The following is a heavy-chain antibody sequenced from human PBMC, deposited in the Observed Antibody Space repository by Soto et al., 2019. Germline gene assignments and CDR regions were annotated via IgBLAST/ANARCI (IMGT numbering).Heavy chain of an antibody. V-gene: IGHV1-3*01. CDR3: ARGITLPTPLDY. J-gene: IGHJ4*02. Sequence: GASVKVSCKASGYTFTSYAMHWVRQAPGQRLEWMGWINAGNGNTKYSQKFQGRATITRDTSASTAYMELSSLRSEDTAVYYCARGITLPTPLDYWGQGTLVTVSS. D-gene: IGHD1-20*01. CDR2: INAGNGNT. CDR1: GYTFTSYA.